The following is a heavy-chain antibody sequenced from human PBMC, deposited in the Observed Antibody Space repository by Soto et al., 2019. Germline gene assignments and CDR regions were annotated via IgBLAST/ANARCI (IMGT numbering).Heavy chain of an antibody. Sequence: QVQLVQSGAEVKKPGSSVKVSCKASGGTFSSYTISWVRQAPGQGLEWMGRIIPILGIANYAQKFQGRVTITADKSTSTAYMELSSLRSEDTAVYYCATTPRQLSITFYYYYYMDVWGKGTTDTVSS. D-gene: IGHD3-16*02. CDR3: ATTPRQLSITFYYYYYMDV. CDR2: IIPILGIA. CDR1: GGTFSSYT. V-gene: IGHV1-69*02. J-gene: IGHJ6*03.